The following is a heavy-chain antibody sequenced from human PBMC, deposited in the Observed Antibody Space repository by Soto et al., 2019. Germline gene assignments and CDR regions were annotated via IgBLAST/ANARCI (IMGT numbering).Heavy chain of an antibody. J-gene: IGHJ4*02. Sequence: TGGSLRLSCAASGFTFSSYAMSWVRQAPGKGLEWVAAISGSGGSTYYADSVKGRFTISRDNSKNTLYLQMNSLRAEDTAVYYCARDQRFLGPFDYWGQGTLVTVS. V-gene: IGHV3-23*01. CDR2: ISGSGGST. CDR3: ARDQRFLGPFDY. D-gene: IGHD6-25*01. CDR1: GFTFSSYA.